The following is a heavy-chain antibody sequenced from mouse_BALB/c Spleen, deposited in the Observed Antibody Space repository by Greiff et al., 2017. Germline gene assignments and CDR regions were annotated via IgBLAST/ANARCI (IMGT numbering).Heavy chain of an antibody. CDR2: ISSGGSYT. D-gene: IGHD2-1*01. J-gene: IGHJ4*01. V-gene: IGHV5-9-4*01. Sequence: EVKLVESGGGLVKPGGSLKLSCAASGFTFSSYAMSWVRQSPEKRLEWVAEISSGGSYTYYPDTVTGRFTISRDNAKNTLYLEMSSLRSEDTAMYYCAREDGNYGRMDYWGQGTSVTVSS. CDR3: AREDGNYGRMDY. CDR1: GFTFSSYA.